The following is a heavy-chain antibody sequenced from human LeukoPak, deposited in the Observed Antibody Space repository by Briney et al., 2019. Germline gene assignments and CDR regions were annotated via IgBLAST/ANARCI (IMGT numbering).Heavy chain of an antibody. J-gene: IGHJ4*02. D-gene: IGHD6-13*01. Sequence: SETLSLTCTVSGGSISSSSYYWGWIRQPPGKGLEWIGSIYYSGSTYYNPSLKSRVTISVDTSKNQFSLKLSSVTAADTAVYYCAREAAAGTRIPYYFDYWGQGTLVTASS. V-gene: IGHV4-39*07. CDR3: AREAAAGTRIPYYFDY. CDR1: GGSISSSSYY. CDR2: IYYSGST.